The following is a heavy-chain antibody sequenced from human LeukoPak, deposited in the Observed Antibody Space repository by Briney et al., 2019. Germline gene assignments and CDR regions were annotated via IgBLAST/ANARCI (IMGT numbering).Heavy chain of an antibody. D-gene: IGHD3-16*01. CDR1: GSLVSNNY. CDR3: VREDLGIEY. Sequence: GGSQRLSCAASGSLVSNNYMNWVRQAPGKGLEWVSIIYANGNSYYEDSVKGRFTISRDNSKTGMYLQMDSLRAEDTATYYCVREDLGIEYWGQGTLVIVSS. J-gene: IGHJ4*02. V-gene: IGHV3-53*01. CDR2: IYANGNS.